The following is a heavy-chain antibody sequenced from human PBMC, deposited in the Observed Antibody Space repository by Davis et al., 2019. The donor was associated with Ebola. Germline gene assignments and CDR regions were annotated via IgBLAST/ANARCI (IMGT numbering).Heavy chain of an antibody. CDR2: IKQDGSET. CDR1: GFTFSSYW. V-gene: IGHV3-7*01. Sequence: GESLKISCAASGFTFSSYWMSWVRQAPGKGLKWVANIKQDGSETYYVDSVEGRFTISRDNAKNSLYLQVNSLRAEDTAVFYCARLEPYYYAMDVWGKGTTVTVSS. CDR3: ARLEPYYYAMDV. D-gene: IGHD1-1*01. J-gene: IGHJ6*04.